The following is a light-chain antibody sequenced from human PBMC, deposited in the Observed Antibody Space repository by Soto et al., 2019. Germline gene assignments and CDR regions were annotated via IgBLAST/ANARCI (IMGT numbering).Light chain of an antibody. CDR3: QHYYSSLRT. Sequence: EIVLTQSPGTLSLSPGERATLSCRASQTISSSHLAWYQQKPGQAPRLLIYGASSRATDIPDRFSGSGSGADFTLNISSLKPADFAVYDCQHYYSSLRTFDPGTKVDIK. CDR1: QTISSSH. J-gene: IGKJ1*01. CDR2: GAS. V-gene: IGKV3-20*01.